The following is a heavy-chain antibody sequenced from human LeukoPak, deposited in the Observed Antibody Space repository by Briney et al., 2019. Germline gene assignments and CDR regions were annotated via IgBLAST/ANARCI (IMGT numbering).Heavy chain of an antibody. CDR2: IYYSGST. CDR3: ARDGYSSSWYFDY. CDR1: GGSISSYF. Sequence: PSETLSLTCTVSGGSISSYFWSWIRQPPGKRLEWIGSIYYSGSTNYNPSLKSRVTISVDTSKNQFSLKLSSVTAADTAMYYCARDGYSSSWYFDYWGQGTLVTVSS. J-gene: IGHJ4*02. D-gene: IGHD6-13*01. V-gene: IGHV4-59*01.